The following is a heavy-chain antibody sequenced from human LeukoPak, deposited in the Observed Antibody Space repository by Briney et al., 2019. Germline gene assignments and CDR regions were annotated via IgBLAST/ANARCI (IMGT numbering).Heavy chain of an antibody. D-gene: IGHD3-22*01. J-gene: IGHJ4*02. V-gene: IGHV3-23*01. CDR2: ISGSGGST. CDR1: GFTFSSYA. CDR3: AKDYYDSSGYYLKAVY. Sequence: GGSLRLSCAASGFTFSSYAMSWVRQAPGKGLEWVSAISGSGGSTYYADSVKGRFTISRDNSKNTLYLQMNRLRAEDTAVYYCAKDYYDSSGYYLKAVYWGQGTLVTVSS.